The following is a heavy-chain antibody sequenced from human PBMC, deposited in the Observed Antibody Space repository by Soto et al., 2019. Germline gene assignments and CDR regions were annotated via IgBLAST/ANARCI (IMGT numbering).Heavy chain of an antibody. CDR1: GGSISSGDYY. CDR2: IYYSGST. CDR3: AKVAVSIPIIGVSGMDV. Sequence: QVQLQESGPGLVKPSQTLSLTCTVSGGSISSGDYYWSWIRQPPGTGLEWIGYIYYSGSTYYNPSLKSRVTISVNTSNNQFALHLGSVAATDTAVYYCAKVAVSIPIIGVSGMDVWGRRTTVTVSS. J-gene: IGHJ6*02. V-gene: IGHV4-30-4*01. D-gene: IGHD3-3*01.